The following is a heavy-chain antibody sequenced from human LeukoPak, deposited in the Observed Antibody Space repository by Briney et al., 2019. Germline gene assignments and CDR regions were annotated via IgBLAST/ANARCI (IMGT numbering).Heavy chain of an antibody. CDR2: IYYSGST. D-gene: IGHD3-22*01. J-gene: IGHJ4*02. Sequence: TCXVSGGSISXGGXYWSWIRQHPXXGXEXIGYIYYSGSTYYNPSLKSRITISVDTSKNQFSLKLSSVTAADTAVYYCARTALHYYDSSGYPYYFDYWGQGTLVTVSS. V-gene: IGHV4-31*03. CDR3: ARTALHYYDSSGYPYYFDY. CDR1: GGSISXGGXY.